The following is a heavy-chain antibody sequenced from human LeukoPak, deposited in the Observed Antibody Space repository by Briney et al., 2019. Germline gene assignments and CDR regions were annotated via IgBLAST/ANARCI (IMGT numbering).Heavy chain of an antibody. CDR2: IYHSGST. J-gene: IGHJ4*02. Sequence: PSETLSLTCTVSGYSISSGYYWGWIRQPPGKGLEWIGSIYHSGSTYYNPSLKSRVTISVDTSKNQFSLKLSSVTAADTAVYYCAKDRYGDYVDYWGQGTLVTVSS. D-gene: IGHD4-17*01. CDR1: GYSISSGYY. CDR3: AKDRYGDYVDY. V-gene: IGHV4-38-2*02.